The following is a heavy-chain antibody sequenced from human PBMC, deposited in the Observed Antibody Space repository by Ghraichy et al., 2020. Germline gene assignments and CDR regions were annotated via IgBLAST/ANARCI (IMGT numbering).Heavy chain of an antibody. J-gene: IGHJ6*02. D-gene: IGHD2-21*01. V-gene: IGHV1-18*01. CDR2: ISGYGGDK. CDR1: GYTFNSRG. CDR3: ARGSVVIAIDFYGLDV. Sequence: ASVKVSCKASGYTFNSRGIAWVRQAPGKGLEWLGWISGYGGDKEHAKRLWGRLSLSTETPTKKAYMEMRGLTSDDTAVYYCARGSVVIAIDFYGLDVWGQGTTVTVSS.